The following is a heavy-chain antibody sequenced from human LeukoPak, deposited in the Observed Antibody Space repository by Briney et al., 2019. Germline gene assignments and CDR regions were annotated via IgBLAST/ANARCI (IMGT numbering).Heavy chain of an antibody. D-gene: IGHD1-26*01. CDR3: AKDDWELLWIGNY. CDR2: ISGSGGST. Sequence: GGSLRLSXAASGFTFSSYAMSWVRQAPGKGLEWVSAISGSGGSTYYADSVKGRFTISRDNSKNTLYLQMNSLRAEDTAVYYCAKDDWELLWIGNYWGQGTLVTVSS. V-gene: IGHV3-23*01. CDR1: GFTFSSYA. J-gene: IGHJ4*02.